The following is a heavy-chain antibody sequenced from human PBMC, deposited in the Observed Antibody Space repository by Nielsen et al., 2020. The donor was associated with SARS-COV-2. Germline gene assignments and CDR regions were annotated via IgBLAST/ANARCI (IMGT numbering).Heavy chain of an antibody. D-gene: IGHD6-13*01. CDR1: GFTFSDYY. Sequence: GESLKISCAASGFTFSDYYMSWIRQAPGKGLEWVSYISSSGSTIYYADSVKGRFTISRDNAKNSLYLQMNSLRAEDTAVYYCARGGQLEWYNWFDPWGQGTLVTVSS. V-gene: IGHV3-11*04. CDR3: ARGGQLEWYNWFDP. CDR2: ISSSGSTI. J-gene: IGHJ5*02.